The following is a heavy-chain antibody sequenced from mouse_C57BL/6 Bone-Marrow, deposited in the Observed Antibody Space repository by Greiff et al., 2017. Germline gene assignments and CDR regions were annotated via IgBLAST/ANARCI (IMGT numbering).Heavy chain of an antibody. D-gene: IGHD4-1*01. CDR2: IDPETGGT. CDR1: GYTFTDYE. V-gene: IGHV1-15*01. Sequence: VKLMESGAELVRPWASVSLSCKASGYTFTDYEMHWVKQTPVHGLEWIGAIDPETGGTAYNPKFKGKAILTADTSSSSSFMEHPSLTSEDAAVYYCTTVLTWYFDVWGKGTTVTVSS. CDR3: TTVLTWYFDV. J-gene: IGHJ1*03.